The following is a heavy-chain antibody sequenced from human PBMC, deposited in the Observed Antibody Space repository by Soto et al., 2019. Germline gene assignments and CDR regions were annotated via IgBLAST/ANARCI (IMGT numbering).Heavy chain of an antibody. Sequence: PSETLSLTCAVYGGSFSGYYWSWIRQPPGKGLEWVGEINHSGSTNYNPSLKSGVTISVDTSKNQCSLKLSSVTAADTAVYYCARERGLGTVARDYNWVDPWGQGTLVT. CDR2: INHSGST. J-gene: IGHJ5*02. D-gene: IGHD6-19*01. CDR1: GGSFSGYY. V-gene: IGHV4-34*01. CDR3: ARERGLGTVARDYNWVDP.